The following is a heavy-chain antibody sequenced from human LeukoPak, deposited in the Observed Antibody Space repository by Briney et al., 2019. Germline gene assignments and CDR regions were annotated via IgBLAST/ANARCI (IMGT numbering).Heavy chain of an antibody. Sequence: GASVKVSCTASGYTFTSYGISWVRQAPGQGLEWMGWISAYDGTTNNAQKLQGRVTMTTDTSTSTAYMERRSLRSDDTAVYYCARVPEIRYFDWLLPSSAYWGQGTRVTAS. V-gene: IGHV1-18*01. D-gene: IGHD3-9*01. CDR1: GYTFTSYG. J-gene: IGHJ4*02. CDR3: ARVPEIRYFDWLLPSSAY. CDR2: ISAYDGTT.